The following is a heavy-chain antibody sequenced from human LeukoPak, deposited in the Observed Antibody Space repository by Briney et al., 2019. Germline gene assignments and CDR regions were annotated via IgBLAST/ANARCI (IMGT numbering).Heavy chain of an antibody. V-gene: IGHV3-30*02. CDR1: GFTFSSYG. CDR3: AKGGLLWFGEFEGFDP. J-gene: IGHJ5*02. D-gene: IGHD3-10*01. Sequence: QPGGSLRLSCAASGFTFSSYGMYWVRQAPGKGLEWVAFIRYDGSNKYYADSVKGRFTISRDNSKNTLYLQMNSLRAEDTAVYYCAKGGLLWFGEFEGFDPWGQGTLVTVSS. CDR2: IRYDGSNK.